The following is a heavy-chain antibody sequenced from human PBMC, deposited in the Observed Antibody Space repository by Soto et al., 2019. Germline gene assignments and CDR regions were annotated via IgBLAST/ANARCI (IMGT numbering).Heavy chain of an antibody. Sequence: ASVKVSCKASGGTFSSYAISWVRQAPGQGLEWMGGIIPIFGTANYAQKFQGRVTITADESTSTAYMELSSLRSEDTAVYYCARFRPQGSSSWSAGGYYFDYWVQGTLVTVSS. D-gene: IGHD6-13*01. V-gene: IGHV1-69*13. CDR1: GGTFSSYA. CDR3: ARFRPQGSSSWSAGGYYFDY. CDR2: IIPIFGTA. J-gene: IGHJ4*02.